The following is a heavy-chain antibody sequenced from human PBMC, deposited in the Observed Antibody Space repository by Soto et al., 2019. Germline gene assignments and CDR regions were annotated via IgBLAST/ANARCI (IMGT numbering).Heavy chain of an antibody. V-gene: IGHV3-30-3*01. CDR1: GFTFSSYA. CDR3: AREKYTYYYDSSGSSFDY. CDR2: ISYDGSNK. J-gene: IGHJ4*02. D-gene: IGHD3-22*01. Sequence: GGSLRLSCAASGFTFSSYAMHWVRQAPGKGLEWVAVISYDGSNKYYADSVKGRFTISRDNSKNTLYLQMNSLRAEDTAVYYCAREKYTYYYDSSGSSFDYWGQGTLVTVSS.